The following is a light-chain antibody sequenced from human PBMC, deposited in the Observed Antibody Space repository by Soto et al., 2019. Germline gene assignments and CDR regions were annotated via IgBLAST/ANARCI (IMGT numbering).Light chain of an antibody. CDR3: CSYAGSHTLYV. Sequence: QSVLTQPRSVSGSPGQSVTISCTGTSSDVGGYNYVSWYQQHPGKAPKLMIYDVSKWPSGVPDRFSGSKSGNTASLTISGLQAEDEADYYCCSYAGSHTLYVFGAGTKLTVL. J-gene: IGLJ1*01. CDR2: DVS. CDR1: SSDVGGYNY. V-gene: IGLV2-11*01.